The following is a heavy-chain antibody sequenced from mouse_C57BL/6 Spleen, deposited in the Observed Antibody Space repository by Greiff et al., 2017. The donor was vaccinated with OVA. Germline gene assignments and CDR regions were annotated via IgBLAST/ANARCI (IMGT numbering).Heavy chain of an antibody. CDR1: GYTFTDYY. CDR3: ARLVDYGNSYYFDY. J-gene: IGHJ2*01. V-gene: IGHV1-19*01. Sequence: VQLQQSGPVLVKPGASVKMSCKASGYTFTDYYMNWVKQSHGKSLEWIGVINPYNGGTSYNQKFKGKATLTVDKSSSTAYMELNSLTSEDSAVYYCARLVDYGNSYYFDYWGQGTTLTVSS. CDR2: INPYNGGT. D-gene: IGHD2-1*01.